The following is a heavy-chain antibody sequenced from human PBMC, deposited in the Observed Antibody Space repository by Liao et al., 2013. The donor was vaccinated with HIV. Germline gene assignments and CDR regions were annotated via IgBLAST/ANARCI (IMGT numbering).Heavy chain of an antibody. J-gene: IGHJ6*03. D-gene: IGHD2-21*02. CDR3: ARGGRRDSYSRSDYYYYYMDV. Sequence: QLQLQESGSGLVKPSQTLSLTCAVSGASISSSGYSWSWIRQPPGKGLEWIGDIYSGGSTYFNPSLKSRVTISVDRSKNQFSLKLNSVTAADTAVYYCARGGRRDSYSRSDYYYYYMDVWGRGTTVTVSS. CDR2: IYSGGST. CDR1: GASISSSGYS. V-gene: IGHV4-30-2*01.